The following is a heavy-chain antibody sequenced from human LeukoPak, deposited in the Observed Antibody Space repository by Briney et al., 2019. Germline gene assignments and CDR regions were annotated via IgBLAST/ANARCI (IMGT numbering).Heavy chain of an antibody. CDR1: GGSISSSNW. Sequence: PSETLSLTCAVSGGSISSSNWWSWVRQPPGKGLEWIGEIYHSGSTNYNPSLKSRVTTSVDTSKNQFSLNLSSVTAADTAVYYCARDRNLDSSGYYYAFDIWGQGTMVTVSS. CDR3: ARDRNLDSSGYYYAFDI. D-gene: IGHD3-22*01. J-gene: IGHJ3*02. CDR2: IYHSGST. V-gene: IGHV4-4*02.